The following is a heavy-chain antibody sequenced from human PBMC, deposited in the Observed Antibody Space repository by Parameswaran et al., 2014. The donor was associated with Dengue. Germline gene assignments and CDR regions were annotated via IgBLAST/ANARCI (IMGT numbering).Heavy chain of an antibody. V-gene: IGHV3-49*02. CDR2: IRSKAYGGTT. CDR3: TRVHEPHTYYDFWSGYYTSPDYYGMDV. J-gene: IGHJ6*02. Sequence: VRQAPGKGLEWVGFIRSKAYGGTTEYAASVKGRFTISRDDSKSIAYLQMNSLKTEDTAVYYCTRVHEPHTYYDFWSGYYTSPDYYGMDVWGQGTTVTVSS. D-gene: IGHD3-3*01.